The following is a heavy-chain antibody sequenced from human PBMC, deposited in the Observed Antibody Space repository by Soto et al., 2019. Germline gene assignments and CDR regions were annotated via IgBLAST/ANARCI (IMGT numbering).Heavy chain of an antibody. Sequence: QVQLQESGPGLVKPSGTLSLTCAVSGGSISSSNWWRWVRQPPGKGLEWIGEIYHSGSTNYNPSPKSRVTISVDKSKNQSSLKLSSVTAADTAVYYCARVWTTVTNWFDPWGQGPLVTVSS. V-gene: IGHV4-4*02. D-gene: IGHD4-17*01. J-gene: IGHJ5*02. CDR3: ARVWTTVTNWFDP. CDR1: GGSISSSNW. CDR2: IYHSGST.